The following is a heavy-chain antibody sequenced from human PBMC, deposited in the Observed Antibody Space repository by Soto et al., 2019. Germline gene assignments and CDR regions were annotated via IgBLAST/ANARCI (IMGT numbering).Heavy chain of an antibody. V-gene: IGHV4-31*03. CDR3: AREPPI. CDR2: IYYSGTT. J-gene: IGHJ4*02. CDR1: GGSISSGGYY. Sequence: SETLSLTCTVSGGSISSGGYYWSWFRQHPGKGLEWIGYIYYSGTTYYNPSLKSRLTISVDTSKNQFSLRLSSVTAADTAVYYCAREPPIWGQGTLVTVSS.